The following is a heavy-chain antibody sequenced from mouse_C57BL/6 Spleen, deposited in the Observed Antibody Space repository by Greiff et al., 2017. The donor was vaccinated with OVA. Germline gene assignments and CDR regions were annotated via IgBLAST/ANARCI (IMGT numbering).Heavy chain of an antibody. J-gene: IGHJ2*01. CDR1: GFTFSDYG. CDR3: ARKGLRRGYYFDY. Sequence: EVQVVESGGGLVKPGGSLKLSCAASGFTFSDYGMHWVRQAPEKGLEWVAYISSGSSTIYYAAKVKGRFTISRDNAKNTLFLQMTRLRSEDTAMYYCARKGLRRGYYFDYWGQGTTLTVSS. CDR2: ISSGSSTI. V-gene: IGHV5-17*01. D-gene: IGHD2-4*01.